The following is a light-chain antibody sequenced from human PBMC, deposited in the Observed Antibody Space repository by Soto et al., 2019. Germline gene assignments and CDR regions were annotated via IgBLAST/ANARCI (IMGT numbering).Light chain of an antibody. CDR2: GAS. J-gene: IGKJ4*01. V-gene: IGKV3-20*01. Sequence: IVLTQSPGSLSLSPGERATLSCRASRSVDTDYLAWYQQKPGQAPRLLIHGASNRATGIPDRFSGSGSATDFTLTISRVEPEDFAVYYCQQSYNSPPLTFGGGTRL. CDR1: RSVDTDY. CDR3: QQSYNSPPLT.